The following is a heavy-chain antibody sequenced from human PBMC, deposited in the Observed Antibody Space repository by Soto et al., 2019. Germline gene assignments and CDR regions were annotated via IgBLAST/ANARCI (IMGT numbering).Heavy chain of an antibody. J-gene: IGHJ5*02. CDR1: GFTFSSYG. D-gene: IGHD6-25*01. V-gene: IGHV3-33*01. CDR2: IWYDGNNK. Sequence: QVQLVESGGGVVQPGRSLRLSCAASGFTFSSYGRHWVRQAPGKGLEWVANIWYDGNNKYYADSVKGRFTISRDNSKNMLHLQMNSLRAEDTAVYYCARDSGPWGQGTLVTVSS. CDR3: ARDSGP.